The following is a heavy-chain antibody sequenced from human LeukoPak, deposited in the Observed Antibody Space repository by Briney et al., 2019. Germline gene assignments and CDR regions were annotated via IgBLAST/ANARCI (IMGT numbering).Heavy chain of an antibody. D-gene: IGHD2-15*01. V-gene: IGHV3-23*01. CDR1: GFTFSSYA. CDR3: AKLGGGSCYSAIAY. CDR2: ISGSGGSI. J-gene: IGHJ4*02. Sequence: GGSLRLSCAASGFTFSSYAMSWVRQAPGKGLEWVSAISGSGGSIYYADSVKGRFTISRDISKNTLYLQMNNLRAEDTAVYFCAKLGGGSCYSAIAYGGQGTLVTVSS.